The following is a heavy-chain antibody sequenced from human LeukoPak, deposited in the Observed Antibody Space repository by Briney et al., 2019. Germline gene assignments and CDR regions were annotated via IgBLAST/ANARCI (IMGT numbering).Heavy chain of an antibody. V-gene: IGHV4-34*01. CDR1: GGSFSGYY. Sequence: TSETLSLTCAVYGGSFSGYYWSWIRQPPGKGLEWIGEINRSGSTNYNPSLKSRVTISVDTSKNQFSLKLSSVTAADTAVYYCARGGAVWYCSSTSCISVFDYWGQGTLVTVSS. CDR3: ARGGAVWYCSSTSCISVFDY. J-gene: IGHJ4*02. D-gene: IGHD2-2*01. CDR2: INRSGST.